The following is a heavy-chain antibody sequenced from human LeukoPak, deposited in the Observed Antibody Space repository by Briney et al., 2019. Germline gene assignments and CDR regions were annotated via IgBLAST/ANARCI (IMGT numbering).Heavy chain of an antibody. V-gene: IGHV4-30-4*01. CDR1: GGSISSGDYY. CDR3: ARIRTLTLDY. CDR2: IYYSGST. D-gene: IGHD3-16*01. J-gene: IGHJ4*02. Sequence: SETLSLTCTVSGGSISSGDYYWSWIRQPPGKGLEWIAYIYYSGSTYYNPSLKSRVTISVDTSKNQFSLKQSSVTAADTAVYYCARIRTLTLDYWGQGTLVTVSS.